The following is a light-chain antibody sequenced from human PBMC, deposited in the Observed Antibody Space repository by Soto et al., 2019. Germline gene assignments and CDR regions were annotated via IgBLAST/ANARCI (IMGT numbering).Light chain of an antibody. CDR2: YAS. J-gene: IGKJ1*01. Sequence: EIVLTQSPANLSLSPVERATLSCRASQSVSSYLAWYQQKPGQAPRLLIYYASTRATGIPARFSGSGSGTDFTLTISSLQPEDFATYYCQQPYSSPQTFGQGTKVDIK. CDR3: QQPYSSPQT. V-gene: IGKV3-11*01. CDR1: QSVSSY.